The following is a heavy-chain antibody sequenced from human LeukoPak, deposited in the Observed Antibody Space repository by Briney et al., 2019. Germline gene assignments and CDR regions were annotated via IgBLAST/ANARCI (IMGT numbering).Heavy chain of an antibody. V-gene: IGHV4-30-4*01. Sequence: PSQTLSLTCTVSGGSISSGDYYWSWIRQPPGKGLEWIGYIYYSGSTYYNPSLKSRVTISVDTSKNQFSLKLSSVTAADTAVYYCARAYRQYDSSGWFDYWGQGTLVTVSS. D-gene: IGHD3-22*01. CDR3: ARAYRQYDSSGWFDY. CDR2: IYYSGST. CDR1: GGSISSGDYY. J-gene: IGHJ4*02.